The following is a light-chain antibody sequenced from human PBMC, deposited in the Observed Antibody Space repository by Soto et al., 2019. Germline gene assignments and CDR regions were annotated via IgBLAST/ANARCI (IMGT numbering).Light chain of an antibody. V-gene: IGKV3-20*01. J-gene: IGKJ1*01. CDR1: QSVSNNY. Sequence: EIVLTQSPGTLSLSPGERATLSCRASQSVSNNYLAWYQQKPGQAPRLLIYGASNRATGIPDRFSGSGSVTDFTLIISRLEPEDFAVYYCHQYGGSPRTFGQGTKVDIK. CDR2: GAS. CDR3: HQYGGSPRT.